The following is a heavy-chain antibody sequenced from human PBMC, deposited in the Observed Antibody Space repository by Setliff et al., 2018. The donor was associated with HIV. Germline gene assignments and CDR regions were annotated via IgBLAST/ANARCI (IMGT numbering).Heavy chain of an antibody. CDR1: GYSISSGFY. V-gene: IGHV4-38-2*01. D-gene: IGHD1-26*01. J-gene: IGHJ1*01. Sequence: PSETLSLTCAVSGYSISSGFYRGWIRQPPGKGLEWTGTIYHSGSTYYNQAFKSRVTISVDTSKNQFSLKVSSVTAADTAVYYCARQSSGSPEYFQHWGQGTLVTVSS. CDR3: ARQSSGSPEYFQH. CDR2: IYHSGST.